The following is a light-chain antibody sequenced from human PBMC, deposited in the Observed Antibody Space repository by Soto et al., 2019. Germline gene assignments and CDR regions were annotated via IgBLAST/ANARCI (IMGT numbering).Light chain of an antibody. CDR2: DAS. CDR3: QQRSNS. Sequence: EIVLTHSQATLSVSPPERATLSCRASQSVSIKLAWYQQKLGQAPRLLIYDASNRATGIPARFSGSGSGTDFTLTISRLEPEDFAVYYCQQRSNSFGGGTKVDI. J-gene: IGKJ4*01. V-gene: IGKV3-11*01. CDR1: QSVSIK.